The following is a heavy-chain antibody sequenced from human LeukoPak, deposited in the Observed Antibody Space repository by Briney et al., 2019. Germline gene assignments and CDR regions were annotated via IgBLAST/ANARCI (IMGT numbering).Heavy chain of an antibody. Sequence: SETPSLTCAVYGGSFSGYYWSWIRHPPGKGLEWIGEINHSGSTNYNPSLKSRVTISVDTSKNQFSLKLSSVTAADTAVYYCARGGDIVVVVAATGAFDIWGQGTMVTVSS. CDR1: GGSFSGYY. CDR3: ARGGDIVVVVAATGAFDI. V-gene: IGHV4-34*01. D-gene: IGHD2-15*01. J-gene: IGHJ3*02. CDR2: INHSGST.